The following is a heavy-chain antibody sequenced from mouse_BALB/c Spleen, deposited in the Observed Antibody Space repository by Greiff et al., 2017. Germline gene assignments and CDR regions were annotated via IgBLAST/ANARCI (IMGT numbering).Heavy chain of an antibody. CDR3: ARGGIYYGNSWYFDV. Sequence: EVKLVESGPGLVKPSQSLSLTCTVTGYSITSDYAWNWIRQFPGNKLEWMGYISYSGSTSYNPSLKSRISITRDTSKNQFFLQLNSVTTEDTATYYCARGGIYYGNSWYFDVWGAGTTVTVSS. CDR2: ISYSGST. V-gene: IGHV3-2*02. J-gene: IGHJ1*01. CDR1: GYSITSDYA. D-gene: IGHD2-1*01.